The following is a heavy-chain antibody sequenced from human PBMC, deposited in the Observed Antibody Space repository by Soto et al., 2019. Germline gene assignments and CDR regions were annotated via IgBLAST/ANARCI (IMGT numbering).Heavy chain of an antibody. Sequence: SETLSLTCTVSGGATRNYFWSWIRQPPGKGLEWIGCIYYSGTTNYNSSLKSRVTISLDTSKNQFSLRLRSVTAADTAVYYCARYVNPYDTAVWFDPWGQGTLVTVSS. V-gene: IGHV4-59*01. CDR2: IYYSGTT. D-gene: IGHD3-9*01. CDR3: ARYVNPYDTAVWFDP. CDR1: GGATRNYF. J-gene: IGHJ5*02.